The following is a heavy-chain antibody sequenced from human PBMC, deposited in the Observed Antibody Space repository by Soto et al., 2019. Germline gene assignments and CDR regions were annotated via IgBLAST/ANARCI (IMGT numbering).Heavy chain of an antibody. D-gene: IGHD2-15*01. CDR3: ASFRLGYCSGGSCYGFDY. V-gene: IGHV5-51*01. Sequence: GESLKISWNCAGYSFTIYLIGLVRQMPGKGLEWMGIIYPGDSDTRYSPSFQGQVTISADKSISTAYLQWSSLKASDTAMYYCASFRLGYCSGGSCYGFDYWGQGTLVTVSS. J-gene: IGHJ4*02. CDR1: GYSFTIYL. CDR2: IYPGDSDT.